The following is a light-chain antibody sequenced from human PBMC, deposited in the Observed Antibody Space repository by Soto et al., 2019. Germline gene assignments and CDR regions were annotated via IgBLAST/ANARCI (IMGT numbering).Light chain of an antibody. CDR3: HHYVGSPWA. CDR1: QSVNRF. V-gene: IGKV3-20*01. Sequence: EIVLTQSPGTLSLSPGERATLSCRASQSVNRFLAWFQQKPGQVPRLLIYGASNRATDIPDRFSGSGSETDFTLTITRLEPADFAVYYCHHYVGSPWAFGQGTKVENK. J-gene: IGKJ1*01. CDR2: GAS.